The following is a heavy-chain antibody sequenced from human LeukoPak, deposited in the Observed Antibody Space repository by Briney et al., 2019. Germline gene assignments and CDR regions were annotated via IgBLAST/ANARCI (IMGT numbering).Heavy chain of an antibody. D-gene: IGHD3-9*01. CDR1: GFTFSSYG. CDR2: ISYDGSNK. CDR3: AKESILTGYYPYYYYGMDV. J-gene: IGHJ6*02. Sequence: GGSLRLSCAASGFTFSSYGMHWVRQAPGKGLEWVAVISYDGSNKYYADSVKGRFTTSRDNSKNTLYLQMNSLRAEDTAVYYCAKESILTGYYPYYYYGMDVWGQGTTVTVSS. V-gene: IGHV3-30*18.